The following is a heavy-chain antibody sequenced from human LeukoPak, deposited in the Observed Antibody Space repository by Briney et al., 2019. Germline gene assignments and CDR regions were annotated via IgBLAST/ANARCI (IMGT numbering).Heavy chain of an antibody. J-gene: IGHJ4*02. V-gene: IGHV4-39*01. CDR2: IYYSGST. CDR1: GGSISSSSYY. Sequence: SETLSLTCTVSGGSISSSSYYWGWIRQPPGKGLEWIGSIYYSGSTYYNPSLKSRVTISVDTSKNQFSLKLSSVTAADTAVYYCALGVKEGRNFDYWGQGTLVTVSS. D-gene: IGHD3-16*01. CDR3: ALGVKEGRNFDY.